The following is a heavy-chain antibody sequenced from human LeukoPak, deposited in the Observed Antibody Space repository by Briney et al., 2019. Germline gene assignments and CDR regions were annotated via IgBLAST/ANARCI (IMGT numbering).Heavy chain of an antibody. CDR1: GFTFSSYW. Sequence: SGGSLRLSCAASGFTFSSYWMSWVRQAPGKGLEWVANIKQDGSEKYYVDSVKGRFTISRDNAKNSLYLQMNSLRAEDTAVYYCASPISVPYYFDYWDQGTLVTVSS. CDR2: IKQDGSEK. V-gene: IGHV3-7*01. D-gene: IGHD2-2*01. J-gene: IGHJ4*02. CDR3: ASPISVPYYFDY.